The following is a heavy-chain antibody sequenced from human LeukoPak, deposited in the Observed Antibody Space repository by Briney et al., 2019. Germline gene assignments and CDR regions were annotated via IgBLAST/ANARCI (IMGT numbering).Heavy chain of an antibody. V-gene: IGHV3-23*01. Sequence: GGSLRLFCVGSTVTFGTSAVSWVRQPPGKGLEWVSAVSAGGSNTYYADSVEGRFTISRDNSMSALYLHIDSLRVDYTVQYFCARINCIGGTCYDYFDDWGQGTLVTVSS. J-gene: IGHJ4*02. CDR3: ARINCIGGTCYDYFDD. CDR2: VSAGGSNT. CDR1: TVTFGTSA. D-gene: IGHD2-15*01.